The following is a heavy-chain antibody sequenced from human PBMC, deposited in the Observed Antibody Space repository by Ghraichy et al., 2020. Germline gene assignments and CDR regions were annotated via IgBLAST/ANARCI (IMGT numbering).Heavy chain of an antibody. J-gene: IGHJ6*02. D-gene: IGHD2-2*01. CDR1: GYTFTSYD. CDR3: ARGGLGYCSSTSCYRMDV. Sequence: ASVKVSCKASGYTFTSYDINWVRQATGQGLEWMGWMNPNSGNTGYAQKFQGRVTITRNTSISTAYMELSGLRSEDTAVYYCARGGLGYCSSTSCYRMDVWGQGTTVTVSS. CDR2: MNPNSGNT. V-gene: IGHV1-8*03.